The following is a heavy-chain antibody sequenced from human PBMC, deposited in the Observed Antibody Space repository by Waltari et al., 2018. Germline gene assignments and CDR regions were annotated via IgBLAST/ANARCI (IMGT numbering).Heavy chain of an antibody. CDR3: ASGQHCLLRGAFDY. J-gene: IGHJ4*02. Sequence: VRLDEGGTERVGAGETLSVTCAVYEGSFNAFYWSLVGQAPGKGWEGIGEIKHGVKTHYTPSLNTPVTLFVDTSRSLSSVKLSFVTAADTAGYYCASGQHCLLRGAFDYWGQGTLVTVSS. CDR1: EGSFNAFY. CDR2: IKHGVKT. V-gene: IGHV4-34*01. D-gene: IGHD3-16*01.